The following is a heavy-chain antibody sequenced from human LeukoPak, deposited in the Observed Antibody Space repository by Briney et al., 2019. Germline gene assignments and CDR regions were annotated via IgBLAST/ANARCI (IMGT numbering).Heavy chain of an antibody. CDR3: ARDQISMNAFDM. Sequence: SETLSLTCSVSYASNNGHYLTWIAQPPGKGLVGIGYISYIGSTNYNRSLKSRVSISVDTSKNQLSLKLSSVTAADTAVYYCARDQISMNAFDMWGQGTMGTVSS. CDR2: ISYIGST. D-gene: IGHD2-8*01. CDR1: YASNNGHY. V-gene: IGHV4-59*11. J-gene: IGHJ3*02.